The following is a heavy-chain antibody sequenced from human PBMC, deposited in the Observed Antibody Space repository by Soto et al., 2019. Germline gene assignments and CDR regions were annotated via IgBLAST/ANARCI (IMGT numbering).Heavy chain of an antibody. D-gene: IGHD2-2*01. V-gene: IGHV3-48*02. Sequence: EVQLVESGGGLVQPGGSLRLSCAASGFTFSSYSMNWVRQAPGKGLEWVSYISSSSSTIYYAASVKGRFTISIDNAKNSLYLQLNSLRDEDTAVYYCARDWTAASFAWFDPWGQGTLVTVSS. CDR3: ARDWTAASFAWFDP. CDR2: ISSSSSTI. J-gene: IGHJ5*02. CDR1: GFTFSSYS.